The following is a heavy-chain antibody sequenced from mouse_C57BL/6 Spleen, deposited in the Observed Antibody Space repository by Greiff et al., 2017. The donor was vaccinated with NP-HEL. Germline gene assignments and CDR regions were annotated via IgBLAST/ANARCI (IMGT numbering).Heavy chain of an antibody. CDR2: ISSGSSTI. D-gene: IGHD1-1*01. Sequence: EVKLMESGGGLVKPGGSLKLSCAASGFTFSDYGMPWVRQAPEKGLEWVAYISSGSSTIYYADTVKGRFTISRDNAKNTLFLQMTSLRSEDTAVYYCGRPPLYSSYGWFDYWGQGTLVTVSA. CDR1: GFTFSDYG. CDR3: GRPPLYSSYGWFDY. J-gene: IGHJ3*01. V-gene: IGHV5-17*01.